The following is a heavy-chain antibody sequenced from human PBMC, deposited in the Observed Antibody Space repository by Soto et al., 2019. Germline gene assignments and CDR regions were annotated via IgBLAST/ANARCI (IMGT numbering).Heavy chain of an antibody. Sequence: QVQLVQSGDEVRKPRSSVKVSCKASGYIFVNYGIAWVRQAPGQGLEWMGWISPYRGNTHYASKVQGRLTMTTDTSTSTAYMDLGSLTSDETAVYYCAMVDNYVTPTPQDVWGQGPTVTVSS. J-gene: IGHJ6*02. CDR3: AMVDNYVTPTPQDV. CDR1: GYIFVNYG. CDR2: ISPYRGNT. V-gene: IGHV1-18*01. D-gene: IGHD3-16*01.